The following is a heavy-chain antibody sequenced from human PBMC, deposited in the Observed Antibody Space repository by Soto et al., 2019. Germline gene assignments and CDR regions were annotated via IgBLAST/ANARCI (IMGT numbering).Heavy chain of an antibody. J-gene: IGHJ4*02. CDR2: IYHSGST. CDR3: ARNYYGSGVDY. CDR1: GYSISGGYY. V-gene: IGHV4-38-2*01. Sequence: NPSETLSLTCAVSGYSISGGYYWGWIRQPPGKGLEWIGSIYHSGSTYYNPSLKSRVTMSVDTSKNQFSLKLSSATAADTAVYYCARNYYGSGVDYWGQGTLVTVSS. D-gene: IGHD3-10*01.